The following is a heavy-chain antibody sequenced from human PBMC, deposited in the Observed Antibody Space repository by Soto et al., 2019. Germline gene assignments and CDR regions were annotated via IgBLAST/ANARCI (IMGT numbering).Heavy chain of an antibody. CDR1: GFTFSSYA. D-gene: IGHD2-15*01. V-gene: IGHV3-23*01. CDR3: AKRRGAGGHFDY. J-gene: IGHJ4*02. CDR2: VSIGGST. Sequence: LRLCCAASGFTFSSYAMGWVRQGPGKGLEWVAVVSIGGSTHYADSVRGRFTISRDNSKNTLSLQMNSLTAEDTAVYFCAKRRGAGGHFDYWGQGALVTVSS.